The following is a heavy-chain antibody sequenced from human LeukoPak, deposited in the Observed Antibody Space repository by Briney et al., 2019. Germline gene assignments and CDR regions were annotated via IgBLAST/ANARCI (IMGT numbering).Heavy chain of an antibody. CDR1: EYTFTGYY. V-gene: IGHV1-2*02. J-gene: IGHJ4*02. CDR2: IDPNTGDS. D-gene: IGHD2-2*01. CDR3: ARIRYCGGISCYYIDY. Sequence: ASVKVYCKASEYTFTGYYIHWVRQAPGQGLEWMGWIDPNTGDSNYVQKFQGRVAMTRDTSISTAYMELSRLRSDDTAFYYCARIRYCGGISCYYIDYWGQGTLVTVSA.